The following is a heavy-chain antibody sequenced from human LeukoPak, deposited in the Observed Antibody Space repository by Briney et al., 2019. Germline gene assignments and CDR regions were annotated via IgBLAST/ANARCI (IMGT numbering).Heavy chain of an antibody. CDR2: IYHSGST. J-gene: IGHJ4*02. Sequence: SETLSLTCAVSGGSISSGGYSWSWIRQPPGKGLEWIGYIYHSGSTYYNPSLKSRVTISVDRSKNQFSLKLSSVTAADTAVYYCARAGDREYYFDYWGQGTLVTVSS. D-gene: IGHD3-10*01. V-gene: IGHV4-30-2*01. CDR3: ARAGDREYYFDY. CDR1: GGSISSGGYS.